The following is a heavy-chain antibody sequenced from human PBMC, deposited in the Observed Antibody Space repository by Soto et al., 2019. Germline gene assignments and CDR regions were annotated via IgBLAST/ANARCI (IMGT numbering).Heavy chain of an antibody. CDR1: GYTFTSYA. Sequence: QVQLVQSGAEEKKPGASVKVSCKASGYTFTSYAMHWVRQAPGQRLEWMGWINAGNGNTKYSKKFKGRVTITRDTSARTAYMELSSLRSEDTAVYYCARSIVVVTALAYWGQGTLVTVSS. V-gene: IGHV1-3*05. CDR2: INAGNGNT. CDR3: ARSIVVVTALAY. D-gene: IGHD2-21*02. J-gene: IGHJ4*02.